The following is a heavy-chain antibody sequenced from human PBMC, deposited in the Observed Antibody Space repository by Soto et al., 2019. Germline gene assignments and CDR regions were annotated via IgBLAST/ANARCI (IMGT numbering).Heavy chain of an antibody. CDR2: FHYSGTT. CDR1: GDSISATVCY. D-gene: IGHD2-2*01. Sequence: PSATMSLTCRVSGDSISATVCYWGWVRQSPGKGLEWIGSFHYSGTTQFHPSLKPRVTVSVDTSKNEFYLRLRSVTAADTAIYFCARDLEAGTAAMGFWGQGTPVTLAS. J-gene: IGHJ4*02. CDR3: ARDLEAGTAAMGF. V-gene: IGHV4-39*02.